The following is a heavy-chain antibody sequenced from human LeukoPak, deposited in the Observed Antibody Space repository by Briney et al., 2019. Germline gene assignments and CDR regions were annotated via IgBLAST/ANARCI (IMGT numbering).Heavy chain of an antibody. CDR3: AKDGGEYYDSSGYKLAEYFQH. J-gene: IGHJ1*01. D-gene: IGHD3-22*01. CDR2: ISYDGSNK. Sequence: PGGSLRLSCAASGFTFSSYAMHWVRQAPGKGLEWVAVISYDGSNKYYADSVKGRFTISRDNSKNTLYLQMNSLRAEDTAVYYCAKDGGEYYDSSGYKLAEYFQHWGQGTLVTVSS. CDR1: GFTFSSYA. V-gene: IGHV3-30-3*01.